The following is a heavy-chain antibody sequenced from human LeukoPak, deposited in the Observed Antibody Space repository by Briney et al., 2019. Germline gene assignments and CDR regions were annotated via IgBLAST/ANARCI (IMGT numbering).Heavy chain of an antibody. CDR1: GFKFSNYE. D-gene: IGHD3-10*01. Sequence: GGSLRLSCAAPGFKFSNYEMKWVRQAPGKGLEWVSYMSGSGSAIYYADSVKVRFTISIDNARNSVYLQMNSLRAEDTAVYYCASSLRGVLFDSWGQGTLVTVSS. CDR3: ASSLRGVLFDS. J-gene: IGHJ5*01. CDR2: MSGSGSAI. V-gene: IGHV3-48*03.